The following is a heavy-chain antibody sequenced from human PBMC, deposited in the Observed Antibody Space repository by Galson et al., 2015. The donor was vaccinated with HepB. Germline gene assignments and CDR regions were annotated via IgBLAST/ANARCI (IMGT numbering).Heavy chain of an antibody. CDR3: ARRRDSSDYGGNTGFID. Sequence: QSGAEVKKPGESLRISCQGSGYSFTNYWINWVRQMPGKGLEWMGRIDPSDSYTNYSPSFQGHVTISVDKSISTAYLQWNSLKASDTAMYYCARRRDSSDYGGNTGFIDWGQGTLVTVSS. V-gene: IGHV5-10-1*01. J-gene: IGHJ4*02. D-gene: IGHD4-23*01. CDR1: GYSFTNYW. CDR2: IDPSDSYT.